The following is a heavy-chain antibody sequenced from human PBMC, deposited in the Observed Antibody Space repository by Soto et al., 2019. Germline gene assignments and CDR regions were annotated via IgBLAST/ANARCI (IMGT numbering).Heavy chain of an antibody. J-gene: IGHJ4*02. CDR3: AKDLEIVVVVAAPSRMTKIDY. CDR1: GFTFSSYA. D-gene: IGHD2-15*01. CDR2: ISGSGGST. V-gene: IGHV3-23*01. Sequence: PGGSLRLSCAASGFTFSSYAMSWVRQAPGKGLEWVSAISGSGGSTYYADSVKGRFTISRDNSKNTLYLQMNSLRAEDTAVYYCAKDLEIVVVVAAPSRMTKIDYWGEGTLVTVSS.